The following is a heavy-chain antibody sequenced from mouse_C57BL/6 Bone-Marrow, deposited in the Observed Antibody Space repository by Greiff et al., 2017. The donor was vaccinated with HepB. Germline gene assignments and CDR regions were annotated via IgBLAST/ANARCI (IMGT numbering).Heavy chain of an antibody. Sequence: EVQVVESGGGLVKPGGSLKLSCAASGFTFSDYGMHWVRQAPEKGLEWVAYISSGSSTIYYADTVKGRFTISRDNAKNTLFLQKTSLRSEDTAMYYCARDWFYAMDYWGQGTSVTVSS. J-gene: IGHJ4*01. D-gene: IGHD2-2*01. CDR3: ARDWFYAMDY. V-gene: IGHV5-17*01. CDR2: ISSGSSTI. CDR1: GFTFSDYG.